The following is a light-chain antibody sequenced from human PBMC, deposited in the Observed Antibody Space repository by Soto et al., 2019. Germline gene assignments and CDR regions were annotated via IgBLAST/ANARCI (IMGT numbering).Light chain of an antibody. CDR1: SSDVGGYNY. V-gene: IGLV2-14*01. J-gene: IGLJ1*01. Sequence: QSALTQPASVSGSPGQSITISCTGTSSDVGGYNYVSWYQQHPGKANKLMIYDVSNRPSGVSDRFSGSKSGNTASLTISGLQAEDEADYYCSSYTSSSTFFGTGTKVTVL. CDR3: SSYTSSSTF. CDR2: DVS.